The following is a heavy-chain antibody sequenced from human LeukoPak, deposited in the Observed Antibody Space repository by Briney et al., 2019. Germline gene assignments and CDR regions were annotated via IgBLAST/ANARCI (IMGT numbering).Heavy chain of an antibody. V-gene: IGHV1-18*01. J-gene: IGHJ4*02. CDR3: ARDGYYRHFDY. Sequence: ASVKVSCKASGYTFTSYGISWVRQAPGQGLEWMGWISPYNGDTNYVQKLQDRVTMTTDTSTSTAYMEVRSLRSDDTAVYYCARDGYYRHFDYSGQGTLVTVSS. CDR1: GYTFTSYG. CDR2: ISPYNGDT. D-gene: IGHD3-22*01.